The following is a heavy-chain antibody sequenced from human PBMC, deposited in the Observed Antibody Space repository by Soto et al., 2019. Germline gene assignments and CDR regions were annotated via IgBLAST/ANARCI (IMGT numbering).Heavy chain of an antibody. CDR1: GYTFTSYG. V-gene: IGHV1-18*01. CDR3: ARVIAAAADFDY. CDR2: ISAYNGNT. Sequence: QVQLVQSGAEVKKPGASVKVSCKASGYTFTSYGISWVRQAPGQGLEWMGWISAYNGNTNYEQKLQGRVTMTPDTSTNTADRELRNLRSDDTAVYYCARVIAAAADFDYWGQGTLVTVSS. J-gene: IGHJ4*02. D-gene: IGHD6-13*01.